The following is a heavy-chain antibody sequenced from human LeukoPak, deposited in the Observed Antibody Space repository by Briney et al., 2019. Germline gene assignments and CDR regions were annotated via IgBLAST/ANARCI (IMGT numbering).Heavy chain of an antibody. Sequence: PSETLSLTCAVYGGSFSGYYWSWIRQPPGKGLEWIGEINHSGSTNYNPSLKSRVTISVDTSKNQFSLKLSSVTAADTAVYYCASHGDYYDSSGYLYYFDYWGQGTLVTVSS. D-gene: IGHD3-22*01. V-gene: IGHV4-34*01. J-gene: IGHJ4*02. CDR3: ASHGDYYDSSGYLYYFDY. CDR2: INHSGST. CDR1: GGSFSGYY.